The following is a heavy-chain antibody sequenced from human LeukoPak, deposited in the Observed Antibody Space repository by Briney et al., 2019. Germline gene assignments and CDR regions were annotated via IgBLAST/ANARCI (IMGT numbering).Heavy chain of an antibody. D-gene: IGHD3-16*01. V-gene: IGHV3-13*01. CDR1: GFTFSGYD. J-gene: IGHJ6*02. CDR3: ARGGAIIAGVGMDV. CDR2: IDTAGDT. Sequence: GGSLRLSCAASGFTFSGYDMHWVRQATGKGLEWVSGIDTAGDTYYPGSVRGRFTISRENAKNSLYLQMNSLRAGDAAVYYCARGGAIIAGVGMDVWGQGTTVTVSS.